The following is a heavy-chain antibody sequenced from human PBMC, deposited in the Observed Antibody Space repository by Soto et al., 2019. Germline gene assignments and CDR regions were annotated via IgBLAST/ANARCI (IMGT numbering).Heavy chain of an antibody. CDR1: GAPFSGYY. Sequence: QVQLQQWGAGLPKPSETLSLTCAVSGAPFSGYYWTWIRQPPGQGLEWIGEINPTVSTKYNASSKSRVTISLDTAKNQFYLSLRSVTAADTAVYYCARGWESVGAVAPFEYWCQGTQVAVSS. V-gene: IGHV4-34*02. D-gene: IGHD3-3*01. CDR3: ARGWESVGAVAPFEY. CDR2: INPTVST. J-gene: IGHJ4*02.